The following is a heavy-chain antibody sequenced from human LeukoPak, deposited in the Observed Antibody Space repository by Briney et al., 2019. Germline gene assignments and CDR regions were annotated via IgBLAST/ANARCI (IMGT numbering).Heavy chain of an antibody. CDR3: ARAMPGISGYYYYGMDV. D-gene: IGHD3-3*02. V-gene: IGHV1-69*13. CDR2: IIPIFGTA. Sequence: SVKVSCKASGGTFSSYAISWVRQAPGQGLEWMRGIIPIFGTANYAQKFQGRVTITADESTRTAYMALSSLRSEDTAVYYCARAMPGISGYYYYGMDVWGQGTTVTVSS. CDR1: GGTFSSYA. J-gene: IGHJ6*02.